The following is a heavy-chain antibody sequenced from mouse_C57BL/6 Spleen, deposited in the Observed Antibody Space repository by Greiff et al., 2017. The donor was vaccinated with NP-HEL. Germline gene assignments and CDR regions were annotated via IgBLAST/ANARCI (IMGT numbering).Heavy chain of an antibody. D-gene: IGHD2-4*01. J-gene: IGHJ3*01. CDR3: ARSRNYDPSWFAY. CDR1: GYAFSSYW. Sequence: VQLQQSGAELVKPGASVKISCKASGYAFSSYWMNWVKQRPGKGLEWIGQIYPGDGDTNYNGKFKGKATLTADKSSSTAYMQLSSLTSEDSAVYFCARSRNYDPSWFAYWGQGTLVTVSA. CDR2: IYPGDGDT. V-gene: IGHV1-80*01.